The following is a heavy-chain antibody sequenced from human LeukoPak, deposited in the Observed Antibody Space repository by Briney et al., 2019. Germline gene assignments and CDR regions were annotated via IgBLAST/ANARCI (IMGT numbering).Heavy chain of an antibody. D-gene: IGHD1-26*01. CDR1: GFTFSNAW. V-gene: IGHV3-30*18. Sequence: GGSLRLSCAASGFTFSNAWMTWVRQAPGKGLEWVAIISYDGSNRYYADSVKGRFTISRDNSKNTLYLQMNSLRAEDTAVYYCAKDRSGSYDIGGYFDYWGQGTLVTASS. CDR2: ISYDGSNR. J-gene: IGHJ4*02. CDR3: AKDRSGSYDIGGYFDY.